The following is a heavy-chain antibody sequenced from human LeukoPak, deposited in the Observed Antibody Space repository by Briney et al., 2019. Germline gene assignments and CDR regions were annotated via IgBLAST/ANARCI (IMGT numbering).Heavy chain of an antibody. CDR1: GFFFSTYY. Sequence: GGSLRLSCAASGFFFSTYYMHWVRQAPGKGLEWVSFIWSEGSNKYYADSVKGRFTISRDNSKNTLYLQMNSLRAEDTTVYYCARRGEYSNLNYLEYWGQGTLVTVSS. CDR3: ARRGEYSNLNYLEY. CDR2: IWSEGSNK. V-gene: IGHV3-33*01. D-gene: IGHD4-11*01. J-gene: IGHJ4*02.